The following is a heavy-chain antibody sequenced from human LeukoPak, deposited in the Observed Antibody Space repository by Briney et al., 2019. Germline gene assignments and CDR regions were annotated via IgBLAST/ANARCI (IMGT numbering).Heavy chain of an antibody. J-gene: IGHJ3*02. CDR1: GFTVSSNY. CDR2: IYSDSRT. V-gene: IGHV3-66*01. CDR3: GRDGKYGDAFDI. Sequence: GGSLRLSCAASGFTVSSNYMSWVRQAPGKGLEWVSVIYSDSRTYYADSVKGRFTISRDNSKNTVFLQMNTLRAEDTAVYYCGRDGKYGDAFDIWGQGTMVTVSS. D-gene: IGHD4-17*01.